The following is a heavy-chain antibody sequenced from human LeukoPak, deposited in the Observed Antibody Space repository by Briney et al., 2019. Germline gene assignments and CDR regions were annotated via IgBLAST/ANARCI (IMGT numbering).Heavy chain of an antibody. CDR1: GFTFSSYA. V-gene: IGHV3-23*01. Sequence: GGSLGLCCAASGFTFSSYAMSWLRQAPGKGLEWVSAISGSGGSTYYADSVKGRFTISSDNSKNTLYLQMNSLRAEGTGVYYCARAPQIGFSGFDKNYWGQGTLVTVSS. J-gene: IGHJ4*02. CDR3: ARAPQIGFSGFDKNY. CDR2: ISGSGGST. D-gene: IGHD5-12*01.